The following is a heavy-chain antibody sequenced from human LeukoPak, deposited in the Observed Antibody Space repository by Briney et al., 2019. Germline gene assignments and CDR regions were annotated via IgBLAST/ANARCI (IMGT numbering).Heavy chain of an antibody. CDR2: IKQDGSEK. J-gene: IGHJ6*03. CDR1: GFTFSSYW. CDR3: AKGIVGAFYYYYYYMDV. V-gene: IGHV3-7*03. D-gene: IGHD1-26*01. Sequence: PGGSLRLSCAASGFTFSSYWMSWVRQAPGKGLEWVANIKQDGSEKYYVDSVKGRFTISRDNAKNSLYLQMNSLRAEDTAVYYCAKGIVGAFYYYYYYMDVWGKGTTVTVSS.